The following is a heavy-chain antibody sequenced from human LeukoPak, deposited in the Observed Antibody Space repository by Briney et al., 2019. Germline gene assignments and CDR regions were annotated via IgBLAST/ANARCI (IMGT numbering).Heavy chain of an antibody. CDR1: GFTVSSNY. D-gene: IGHD3-16*01. J-gene: IGHJ3*02. V-gene: IGHV3-7*01. CDR2: IKEDGSEK. CDR3: EAFYYDESGWGDASDM. Sequence: GGSLRLSCAASGFTVSSNYMSWVRQAPGKGLEWVANIKEDGSEKYYVDSVKGRFTISRDNAKKSLYLQMNRLRAEDTAVYYCEAFYYDESGWGDASDMWGQGTMVTVSS.